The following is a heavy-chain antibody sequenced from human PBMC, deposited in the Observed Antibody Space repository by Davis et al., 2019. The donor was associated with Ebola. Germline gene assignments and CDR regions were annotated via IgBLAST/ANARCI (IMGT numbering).Heavy chain of an antibody. CDR1: GGTFSSYA. CDR2: IIPIFGTA. V-gene: IGHV1-69*13. Sequence: SVKVSCKASGGTFSSYAISWVRQAPGQGLEWMGGIIPIFGTANYAQKFQGRVTITADESTSTAYMELSSLRSEDTAVYYCARGMGATRGRGYYYYYGMDVWGQGTTVTVSS. CDR3: ARGMGATRGRGYYYYYGMDV. D-gene: IGHD1-26*01. J-gene: IGHJ6*02.